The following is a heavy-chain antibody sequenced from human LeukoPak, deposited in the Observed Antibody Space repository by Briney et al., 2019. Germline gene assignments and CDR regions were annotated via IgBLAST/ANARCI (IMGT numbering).Heavy chain of an antibody. CDR3: ARGAGEPGWVYHFDY. J-gene: IGHJ4*02. Sequence: GGSLRLSCAASGFTISSYAMHWVRQAPGKGLEWVAVISYDGSNKYYADSVKGRFTISRDNSKNTLYLQMNSLRAEDTAVYYCARGAGEPGWVYHFDYWGQGTLVTVSS. CDR2: ISYDGSNK. D-gene: IGHD2-8*01. CDR1: GFTISSYA. V-gene: IGHV3-30-3*01.